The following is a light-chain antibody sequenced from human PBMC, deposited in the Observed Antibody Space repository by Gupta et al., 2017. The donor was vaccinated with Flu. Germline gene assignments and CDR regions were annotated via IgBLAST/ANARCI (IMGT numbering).Light chain of an antibody. CDR2: DIS. J-gene: IGKJ4*01. V-gene: IGKV3-11*01. CDR1: QTFPNF. CDR3: QLSSA. Sequence: LSLSPGERTTLSCRASQTFPNFLAWYQHKPGQAPRLLIYDISKRATGIPARFSGNGSGTDFFLTINSLAPEDSAVYYCQLSSAFGGGTTVE.